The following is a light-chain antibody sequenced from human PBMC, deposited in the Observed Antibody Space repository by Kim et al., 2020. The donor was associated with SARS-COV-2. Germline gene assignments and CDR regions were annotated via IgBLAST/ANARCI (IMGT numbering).Light chain of an antibody. CDR2: GPS. Sequence: DIVLTQSPGTLSLSPGERATLSCRASQTIYSNYFAWFQQKPGQAPRLLIYGPSTRATGIPDRFIGSGSGTDFTLTITRLEPEDFAVYYCLQYTNLPRTFGQGTKVDIK. J-gene: IGKJ1*01. V-gene: IGKV3-20*01. CDR3: LQYTNLPRT. CDR1: QTIYSNY.